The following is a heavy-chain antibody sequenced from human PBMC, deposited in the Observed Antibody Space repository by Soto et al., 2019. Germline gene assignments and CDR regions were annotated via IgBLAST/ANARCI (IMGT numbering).Heavy chain of an antibody. V-gene: IGHV3-7*01. CDR3: ARGRGCSTGCHNFDY. CDR2: IKQDGSEK. D-gene: IGHD2-2*01. J-gene: IGHJ4*02. CDR1: GFTFSSYW. Sequence: PGGSLRLSCAASGFTFSSYWTSWVRQAPGKGLEWVANIKQDGSEKYYVDSVKGRFTISRDNAKNSLYLQMNSLRAEDTAVYYCARGRGCSTGCHNFDYWGQGTLVTVSS.